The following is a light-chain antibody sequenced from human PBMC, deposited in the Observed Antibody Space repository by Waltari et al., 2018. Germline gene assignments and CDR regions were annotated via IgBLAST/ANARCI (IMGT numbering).Light chain of an antibody. CDR3: QQYNTYLWT. V-gene: IGKV1-5*03. Sequence: DVQMTQSPSTLSASVGDRVTITCRASQSISSWLAWYQQKPGKAPKPLIYTASNLESGVPSRFSGSGSGTEFTLTISSLQPDDFATYYCQQYNTYLWTFGQGTKVEIK. CDR2: TAS. J-gene: IGKJ1*01. CDR1: QSISSW.